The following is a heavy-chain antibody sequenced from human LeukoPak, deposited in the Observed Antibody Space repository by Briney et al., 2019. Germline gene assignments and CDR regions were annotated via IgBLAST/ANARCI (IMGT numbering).Heavy chain of an antibody. Sequence: QPGGSLRLSCAASGFTFNTYALSWVRQSPGKGLEWVSAIGGNSGTTYYAESVRGRFTISRDNSKSTLYLQMKSLRAEDTAVYYCAKGSSYSGNLVDYWGQGNLVTVSS. D-gene: IGHD1-26*01. V-gene: IGHV3-23*01. CDR2: IGGNSGTT. CDR1: GFTFNTYA. J-gene: IGHJ4*02. CDR3: AKGSSYSGNLVDY.